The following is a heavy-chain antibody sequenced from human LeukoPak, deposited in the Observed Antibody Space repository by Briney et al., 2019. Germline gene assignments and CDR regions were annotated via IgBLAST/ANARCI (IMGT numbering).Heavy chain of an antibody. CDR2: INPNSGGT. V-gene: IGHV1-2*02. J-gene: IGHJ3*02. D-gene: IGHD6-13*01. CDR1: GYTFTGYY. Sequence: VSVKVSCKASGYTFTGYYMHWVRQAPGQGLEWMGWINPNSGGTNYAQKFQGRVTMTRDTSISTAYMELSRLRSDDTAVYYCARKQQLFSSPDAFDIWGQGTMVTVSS. CDR3: ARKQQLFSSPDAFDI.